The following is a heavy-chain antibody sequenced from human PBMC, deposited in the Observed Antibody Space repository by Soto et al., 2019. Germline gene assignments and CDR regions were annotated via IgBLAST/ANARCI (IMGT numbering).Heavy chain of an antibody. V-gene: IGHV1-3*01. CDR2: LNVGTGNT. Sequence: QVQLVQSGGEVKKPGASVKVSCKASGYIFSKYAIHWVRQVPGHKLEWMGWLNVGTGNTKYSQKFQGRVTITRDTSATTAYRDLHSLTSEDTAVYYCARESRDFFLWFDPWGEGTLVTVSS. J-gene: IGHJ5*02. CDR1: GYIFSKYA. CDR3: ARESRDFFLWFDP.